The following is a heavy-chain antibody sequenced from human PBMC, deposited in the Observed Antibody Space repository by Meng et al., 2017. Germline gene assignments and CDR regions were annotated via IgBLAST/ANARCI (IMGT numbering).Heavy chain of an antibody. J-gene: IGHJ5*02. V-gene: IGHV1-18*01. CDR1: GYTFTSYG. CDR2: ISAYNGNT. CDR3: ARDPGYYGSGSYYNEGRWLDP. D-gene: IGHD3-10*01. Sequence: ASVKVSCKASGYTFTSYGISWVRPAPGQGLEWMGWISAYNGNTNYAQKLQGRVTMTTDTSTSTAYMELRSLRSDDTAVYYCARDPGYYGSGSYYNEGRWLDPWGQGTLVTVSS.